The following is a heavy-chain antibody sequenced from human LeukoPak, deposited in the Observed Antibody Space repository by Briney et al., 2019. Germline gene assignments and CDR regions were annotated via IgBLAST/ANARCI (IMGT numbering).Heavy chain of an antibody. J-gene: IGHJ4*02. Sequence: GGSLRLSCAASGFTFSSYGMHWVRQAPGKGLEWVAVISYDGSNKYYADSVKGRFTTSRDNSKNTLYLQMNSLRAEDTAVYYCAKVGSIAAAALDYWGQGTLVTVSS. D-gene: IGHD6-13*01. CDR1: GFTFSSYG. CDR2: ISYDGSNK. V-gene: IGHV3-30*18. CDR3: AKVGSIAAAALDY.